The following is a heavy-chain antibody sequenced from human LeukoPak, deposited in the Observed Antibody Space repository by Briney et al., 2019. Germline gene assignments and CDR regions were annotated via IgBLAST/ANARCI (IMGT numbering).Heavy chain of an antibody. CDR1: GFTVSSRC. Sequence: PGGSLRLSCAASGFTVSSRCISWVRQAPGKGLEWVSVIYPSGSTYYADPVKGRITISRDNSKNTVYLQMNSLRAEDTAVYFCARDLAGSSGDYFDFWGQGTLVTVSS. D-gene: IGHD6-13*01. V-gene: IGHV3-66*01. J-gene: IGHJ4*02. CDR3: ARDLAGSSGDYFDF. CDR2: IYPSGST.